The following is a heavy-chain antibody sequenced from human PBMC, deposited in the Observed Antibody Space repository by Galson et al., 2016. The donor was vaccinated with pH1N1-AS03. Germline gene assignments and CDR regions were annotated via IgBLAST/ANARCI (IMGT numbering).Heavy chain of an antibody. CDR3: ARGARRAYFPYFDY. D-gene: IGHD3-16*01. CDR2: ISYDGSYT. Sequence: LRLSCAASRFTFNDYNVHWVRQAPGKGLYWVAVISYDGSYTYYADSVKGRFTISRDNSKNTLYLQMNSLRAEDSALYYCARGARRAYFPYFDYWGQGTLVTVSS. J-gene: IGHJ4*02. V-gene: IGHV3-30-3*01. CDR1: RFTFNDYN.